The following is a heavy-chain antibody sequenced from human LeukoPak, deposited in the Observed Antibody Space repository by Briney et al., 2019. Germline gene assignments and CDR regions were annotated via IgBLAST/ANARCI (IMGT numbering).Heavy chain of an antibody. D-gene: IGHD1-26*01. V-gene: IGHV3-48*03. Sequence: GGSLRLSCAASGFTFSTYAMSWVRQAPGKGLEWVSYISSSGSTMYYADSVKGRFTISRDNAKNSLYLQMNSLRAEDTAVYYCASRGWGGSYYFDYWGQGTLVTVSS. CDR3: ASRGWGGSYYFDY. CDR2: ISSSGSTM. CDR1: GFTFSTYA. J-gene: IGHJ4*02.